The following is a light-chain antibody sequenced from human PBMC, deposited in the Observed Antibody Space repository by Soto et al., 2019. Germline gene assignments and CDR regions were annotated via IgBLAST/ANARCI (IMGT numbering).Light chain of an antibody. CDR3: VLYMGSGIWV. V-gene: IGLV8-61*01. Sequence: QTVVTQGPSFSVSPGGTVTLTCGLNSGSVSTTYYPSWYQQTPGQAPRTLIYSTNTRSSGVPDRFSGSILGNKAALTITGAQADDEAHYYCVLYMGSGIWVFGGGTKLTVL. J-gene: IGLJ3*02. CDR1: SGSVSTTYY. CDR2: STN.